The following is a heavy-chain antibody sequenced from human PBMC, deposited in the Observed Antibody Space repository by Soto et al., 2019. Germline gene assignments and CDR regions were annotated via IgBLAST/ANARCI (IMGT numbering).Heavy chain of an antibody. CDR2: ISDGGDLT. V-gene: IGHV3-23*01. D-gene: IGHD3-10*01. CDR1: GFAFSSHP. Sequence: GGSLRLSCAASGFAFSSHPMSWVRQAPEKGLEWVAGISDGGDLTYNADSVRGRFTISRDNSRNTLYLQMNSLRAEDSAVYYCARRVIGSSRAFDIWGQGTMVTVSS. J-gene: IGHJ3*02. CDR3: ARRVIGSSRAFDI.